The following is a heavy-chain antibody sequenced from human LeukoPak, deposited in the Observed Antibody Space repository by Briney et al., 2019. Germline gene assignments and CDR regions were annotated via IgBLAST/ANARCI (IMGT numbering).Heavy chain of an antibody. CDR1: GFTVSSNY. Sequence: GGSLRLSCAASGFTVSSNYMSWVRQAPGKGLEWVSVIYSGGSTYYADSVKGRFTISRHNSKNTLYLQMNSLRAEDTAVYYCARTYFYGDCVDRFDPWGQGTLATVSS. CDR3: ARTYFYGDCVDRFDP. V-gene: IGHV3-53*04. J-gene: IGHJ5*02. CDR2: IYSGGST. D-gene: IGHD4-17*01.